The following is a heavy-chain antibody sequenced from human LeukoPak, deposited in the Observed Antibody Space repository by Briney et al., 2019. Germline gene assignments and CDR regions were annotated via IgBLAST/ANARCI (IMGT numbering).Heavy chain of an antibody. CDR1: GFSFRSYE. D-gene: IGHD2-15*01. V-gene: IGHV3-21*05. CDR3: ATFPVVGATSPDY. Sequence: PGGSLRLSCAASGFSFRSYEMNWVRQAPGKGLEWISYISSSSSYIYYADSVKGRFTISRDNAKNSLYLQMNSLRAEDTAVYYCATFPVVGATSPDYWGQGTLVTVSS. CDR2: ISSSSSYI. J-gene: IGHJ4*02.